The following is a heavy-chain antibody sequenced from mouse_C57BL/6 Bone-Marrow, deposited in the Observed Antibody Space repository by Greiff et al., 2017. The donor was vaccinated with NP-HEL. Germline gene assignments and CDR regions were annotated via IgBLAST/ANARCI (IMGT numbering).Heavy chain of an antibody. Sequence: VHVKQSGAELVRPGASVKLSCTASGFNIKDDYMHWVKQRPEQGLEWIGWIDPENGDTEYASKFQGKATITADTSSNTAYLQLSSLTSEDTTVYYCTTDYSNYNYWGQGTTLTVSS. CDR3: TTDYSNYNY. CDR2: IDPENGDT. V-gene: IGHV14-4*01. CDR1: GFNIKDDY. D-gene: IGHD2-5*01. J-gene: IGHJ2*01.